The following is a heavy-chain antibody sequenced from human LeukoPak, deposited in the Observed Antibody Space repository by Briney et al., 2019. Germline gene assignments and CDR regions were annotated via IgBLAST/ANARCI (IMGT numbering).Heavy chain of an antibody. D-gene: IGHD3-10*01. Sequence: GGSLRLSCAASGYIFSTYWMHWVRQGPGKGLVWVSRINEDGSSTSYAESVRGRFTISRDNAKNTLYLQMNSLRAEDTAVYYCTRATFGARDSWGQGTLVTVSS. V-gene: IGHV3-74*01. CDR2: INEDGSST. CDR1: GYIFSTYW. J-gene: IGHJ4*02. CDR3: TRATFGARDS.